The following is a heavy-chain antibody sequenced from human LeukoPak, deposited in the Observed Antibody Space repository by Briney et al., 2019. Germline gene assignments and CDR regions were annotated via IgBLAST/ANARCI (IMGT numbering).Heavy chain of an antibody. CDR2: INPNSGDT. J-gene: IGHJ5*02. CDR1: GGTFSTYA. V-gene: IGHV1-2*02. Sequence: ASVKVSCKASGGTFSTYAISWVRQAPGQGLEWMGWINPNSGDTSYAQKFQGRVTLTRDTSINTAYMELSRLTSDDTAVYSCAREQFGIAPWGQGTLVTVSS. CDR3: AREQFGIAP. D-gene: IGHD3-16*01.